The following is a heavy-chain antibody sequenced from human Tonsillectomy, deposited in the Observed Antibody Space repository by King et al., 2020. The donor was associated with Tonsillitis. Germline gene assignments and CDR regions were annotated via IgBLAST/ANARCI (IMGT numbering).Heavy chain of an antibody. V-gene: IGHV3-48*01. CDR3: AKREGDSSGYLYYYYYMDV. CDR2: ISSDSSTI. Sequence: QLVQSGGGLVQPGGSLRLSCAASGFTFSSYSMNWVRQAPGKELEWVSYISSDSSTIYYADSVKSRFTISRDNAKNSLYLQMNSLRAEDTAVYYCAKREGDSSGYLYYYYYMDVWGKGTTVTVSS. D-gene: IGHD3-22*01. CDR1: GFTFSSYS. J-gene: IGHJ6*03.